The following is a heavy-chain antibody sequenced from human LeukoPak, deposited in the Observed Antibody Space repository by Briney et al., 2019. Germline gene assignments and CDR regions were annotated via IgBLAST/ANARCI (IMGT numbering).Heavy chain of an antibody. V-gene: IGHV1-18*01. CDR1: GYSFTSYG. D-gene: IGHD3-10*01. CDR2: ISGYNGIT. Sequence: GASVKLSCKASGYSFTSYGISWVRQAPGQGLEWMGWISGYNGITNYGQKVQGRVTMTTATSTSTAYMALKSLRSDDTAVYYCARDLSYGSESYLVGMDVWGQGTTVTVSS. J-gene: IGHJ6*02. CDR3: ARDLSYGSESYLVGMDV.